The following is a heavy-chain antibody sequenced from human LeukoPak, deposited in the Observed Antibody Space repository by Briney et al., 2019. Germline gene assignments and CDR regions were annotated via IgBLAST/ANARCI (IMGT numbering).Heavy chain of an antibody. J-gene: IGHJ5*02. CDR2: ISSSSSYI. CDR1: GFTFSSYS. D-gene: IGHD5-18*01. Sequence: GGSLRLSCAASGFTFSSYSMNWVRQAPGKGLEWVSSISSSSSYIYYADSVKGRFTISRDNVKNSLYLQMNSLRAEDTAVYYCARGATAMVPNNWFDPWGQGTLVTVSS. CDR3: ARGATAMVPNNWFDP. V-gene: IGHV3-21*01.